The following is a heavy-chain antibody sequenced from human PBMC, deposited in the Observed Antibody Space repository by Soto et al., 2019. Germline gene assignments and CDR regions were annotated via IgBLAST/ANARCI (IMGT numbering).Heavy chain of an antibody. CDR2: IYHGDPDN. V-gene: IGHV5-51*01. D-gene: IGHD2-15*01. J-gene: IGHJ4*02. CDR3: ARPPYCTGGSCDFDI. Sequence: GESLNLSCKASGYTFTEYWLGWVRQMPGKGLEWMGIIYHGDPDNRYSPSFQGQVTMSADKSISTAYLQWNSLKASDTAIYYCARPPYCTGGSCDFDIWGQGTLVTVSS. CDR1: GYTFTEYW.